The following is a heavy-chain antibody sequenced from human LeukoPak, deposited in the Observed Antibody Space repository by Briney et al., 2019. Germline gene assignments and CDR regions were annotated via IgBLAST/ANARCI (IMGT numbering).Heavy chain of an antibody. Sequence: PSETLPLTCAVYGGSFSGYYWSWIRQPPGKGLEWIGEINHSGSTNYNPSLKSRVTISVDTSKNQFSLKLSSVTAADTAVYYCAGVCSSTSCPSGGYYYYGMDVWGQGTTVIVSS. CDR1: GGSFSGYY. J-gene: IGHJ6*02. CDR3: AGVCSSTSCPSGGYYYYGMDV. V-gene: IGHV4-34*01. CDR2: INHSGST. D-gene: IGHD2-2*01.